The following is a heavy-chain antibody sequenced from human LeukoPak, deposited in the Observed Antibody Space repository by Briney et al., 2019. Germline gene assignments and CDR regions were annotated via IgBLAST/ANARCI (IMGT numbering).Heavy chain of an antibody. J-gene: IGHJ4*02. Sequence: GGSLRLSCAASGFTFSSYGMHWVRQAPGKGLEWVAVISYDGSNKYYADSVKGRFTISRDNSKNTLYLQMNSLRAEDTAVYYCAKDRILTGVDYWGQATLVTVSS. CDR3: AKDRILTGVDY. D-gene: IGHD3-9*01. CDR1: GFTFSSYG. CDR2: ISYDGSNK. V-gene: IGHV3-30*18.